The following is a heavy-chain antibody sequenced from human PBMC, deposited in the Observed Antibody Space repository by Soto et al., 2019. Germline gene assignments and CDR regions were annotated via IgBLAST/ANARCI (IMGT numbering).Heavy chain of an antibody. CDR3: ARVWMTRGVIFDY. J-gene: IGHJ4*02. Sequence: EVQLVESGGGVVQPGGSLGLSCEASGFTFSSYWMDWVRQAPGKGLVWVSRISSDGRSTSYADSVKGRFTVSRDNAKNTLYLQMNSLRAEDTAVYYCARVWMTRGVIFDYWGLGTLVTVSS. D-gene: IGHD3-10*01. CDR1: GFTFSSYW. CDR2: ISSDGRST. V-gene: IGHV3-74*03.